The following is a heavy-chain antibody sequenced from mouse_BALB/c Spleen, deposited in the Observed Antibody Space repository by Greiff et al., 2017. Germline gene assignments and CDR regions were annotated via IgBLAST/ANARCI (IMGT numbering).Heavy chain of an antibody. Sequence: QVQLKESGPGLVAPSQSLSITCTVSGFSLTSYDISWIRQPPGKGLEWLGVIWTGGGTNYNSAFMSRLGISKDNSKSQVFLKMNRLQTDDTAMYYCVRGGYHYARDYWGQGTSVTVSS. CDR3: VRGGYHYARDY. D-gene: IGHD1-2*01. J-gene: IGHJ4*01. CDR2: IWTGGGT. V-gene: IGHV2-9-2*01. CDR1: GFSLTSYD.